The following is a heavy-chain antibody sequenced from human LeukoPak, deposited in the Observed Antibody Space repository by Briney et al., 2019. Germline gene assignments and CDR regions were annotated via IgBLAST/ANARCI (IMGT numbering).Heavy chain of an antibody. Sequence: SETLSLTCAAYGGSFSGYYWSWIRQPPGKGLEWIGEINHSGSTNYNPSLKSRVTISVDTSKNQFSLKLSSVTAADTAVYYCAREGDYDYVWGSYPWGYWGQGTLVTVSS. CDR3: AREGDYDYVWGSYPWGY. D-gene: IGHD3-16*02. J-gene: IGHJ4*02. V-gene: IGHV4-34*01. CDR1: GGSFSGYY. CDR2: INHSGST.